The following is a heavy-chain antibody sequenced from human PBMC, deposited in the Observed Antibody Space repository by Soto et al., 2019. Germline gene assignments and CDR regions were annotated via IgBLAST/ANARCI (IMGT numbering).Heavy chain of an antibody. D-gene: IGHD3-16*01. J-gene: IGHJ6*02. CDR2: ISPHSGNT. Sequence: QVQLVQSGDEVRKPGSSVKVSCKASGYIFVNYGIAWVRQAPGQGLEWMGWISPHSGNTHYASKVQGRLTMTTDTSTSTANMDLGSLTSGDTAVYYCAMVDNYVTPTPQDVWGQGTTVTVSS. CDR3: AMVDNYVTPTPQDV. V-gene: IGHV1-18*01. CDR1: GYIFVNYG.